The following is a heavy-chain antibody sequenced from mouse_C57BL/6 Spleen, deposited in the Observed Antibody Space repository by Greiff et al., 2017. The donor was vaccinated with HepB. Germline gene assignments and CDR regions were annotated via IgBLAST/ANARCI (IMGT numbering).Heavy chain of an antibody. V-gene: IGHV3-6*01. J-gene: IGHJ2*01. CDR1: GYSITSGYY. Sequence: EVKLMESGPGLVKPSQSLSLTCSVTGYSITSGYYWNWIRQFPGNKLEWMGYISYDGSNNYNPSLKNRISITRDTSKNQFFLKLNSVTTEDTATYYCARDGLDWDVYWGQGTTLTVSS. CDR3: ARDGLDWDVY. CDR2: ISYDGSN. D-gene: IGHD4-1*01.